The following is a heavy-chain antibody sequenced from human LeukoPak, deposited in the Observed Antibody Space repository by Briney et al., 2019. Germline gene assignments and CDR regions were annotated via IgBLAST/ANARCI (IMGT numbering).Heavy chain of an antibody. CDR2: ISGSGGST. D-gene: IGHD6-19*01. CDR1: GFNFSSYA. Sequence: PGGCLRLSCAASGFNFSSYAMSWVRQAPGKGLEWVSAISGSGGSTYYADSVEGRFTISRDNSKNTLYLQMNSLSAEDMSVYYCAKEWQWLGYYYYYMDVWGKGTTVTVSS. J-gene: IGHJ6*03. CDR3: AKEWQWLGYYYYYMDV. V-gene: IGHV3-23*01.